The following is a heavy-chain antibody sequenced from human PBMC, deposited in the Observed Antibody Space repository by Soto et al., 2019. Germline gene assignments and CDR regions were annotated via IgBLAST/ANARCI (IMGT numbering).Heavy chain of an antibody. CDR2: ISGSGGST. CDR1: GFTFSSYA. Sequence: GGSLRLSCAASGFTFSSYAMSWVRQAPGKGLEWVSAISGSGGSTYYADSVKGRFTISRDNSKNTLYLQMNSLRAEDTAVYYCAKDGSLFGVVISYYYYYYMDVWGKGTTVTVSS. V-gene: IGHV3-23*01. CDR3: AKDGSLFGVVISYYYYYYMDV. J-gene: IGHJ6*03. D-gene: IGHD3-3*01.